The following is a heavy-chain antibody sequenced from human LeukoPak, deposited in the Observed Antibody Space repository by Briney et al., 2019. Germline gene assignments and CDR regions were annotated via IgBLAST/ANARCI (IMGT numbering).Heavy chain of an antibody. CDR2: VDPEDGET. J-gene: IGHJ1*01. V-gene: IGHV1-69-2*01. CDR3: ATSQLAAEEYFQY. CDR1: GFTFIDNY. Sequence: GATVKISCKTSGFTFIDNYMYWVQQAPGKGLEWMGRVDPEDGETIYAEKFRGRVTITSDTSTDTLYIEVSSLRSEDTAVYYCATSQLAAEEYFQYWGQGTPVIVSS. D-gene: IGHD6-19*01.